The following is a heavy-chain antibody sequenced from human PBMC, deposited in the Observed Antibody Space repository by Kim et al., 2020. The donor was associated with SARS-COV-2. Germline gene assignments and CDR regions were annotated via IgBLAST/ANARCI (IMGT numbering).Heavy chain of an antibody. Sequence: YYADSEKGRFRIAKDNSKNALYLQSNSLGAEDTALYYWAQQGIGSGSYLDYWGQGTLVTVS. CDR3: AQQGIGSGSYLDY. V-gene: IGHV3-43D*03. J-gene: IGHJ4*02. D-gene: IGHD3-10*01.